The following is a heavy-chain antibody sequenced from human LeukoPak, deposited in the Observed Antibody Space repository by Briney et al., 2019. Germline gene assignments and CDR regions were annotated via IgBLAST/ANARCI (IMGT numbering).Heavy chain of an antibody. V-gene: IGHV4-34*01. CDR1: GGSFSGYY. CDR2: INHSGST. J-gene: IGHJ6*03. CDR3: ARGIARSWYYYYYYMDV. D-gene: IGHD1-26*01. Sequence: SETLSLTCAVYGGSFSGYYWSWIRQPPGEGLEWIGEINHSGSTNYNPSLTSRVTISVDTSKNQFSLKLSSVTAADTAVYYCARGIARSWYYYYYYMDVWGKGTTVTVSS.